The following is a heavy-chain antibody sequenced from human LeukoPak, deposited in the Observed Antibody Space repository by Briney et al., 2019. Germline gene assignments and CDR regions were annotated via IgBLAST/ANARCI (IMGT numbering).Heavy chain of an antibody. CDR2: ISAYNGNT. V-gene: IGHV1-18*01. CDR1: GGTFSSYA. J-gene: IGHJ6*03. Sequence: ASVKVSCKASGGTFSSYAISWVRQAPGQGLEWMGWISAYNGNTNYAQKLQGRVTMTTDTSTSTAYMELRSLRSDDTAVYYCAREDPYYYYMDVWGKGTTVTVSS. CDR3: AREDPYYYYMDV.